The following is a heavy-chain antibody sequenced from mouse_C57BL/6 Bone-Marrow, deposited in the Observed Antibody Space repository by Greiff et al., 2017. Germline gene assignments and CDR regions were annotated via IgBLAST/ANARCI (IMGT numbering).Heavy chain of an antibody. CDR2: ISYDGSN. J-gene: IGHJ2*01. Sequence: ESGPGLVKPSQSLSLTCSVTGYSITSGYYWNWIRQFPGNKLEWMGYISYDGSNNYNPSLKNRISITRDTSKNQFFLKLNSVTTEDTATYYCARTMITTGYYFDYWGQGTTLTVSS. D-gene: IGHD2-4*01. CDR1: GYSITSGYY. CDR3: ARTMITTGYYFDY. V-gene: IGHV3-6*01.